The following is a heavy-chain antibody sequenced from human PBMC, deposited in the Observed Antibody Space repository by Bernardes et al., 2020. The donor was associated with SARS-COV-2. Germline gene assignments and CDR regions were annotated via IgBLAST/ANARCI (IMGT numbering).Heavy chain of an antibody. J-gene: IGHJ4*02. Sequence: GGSLRLSCEASGFTFSTYGFHWVRQAPGKGLEWVAVIWFDGSNKYYADSVKGRFTISRDNSKNILYLQMNSLRAEDTAVYYCARDRYRDGYRFFDYWGQGSLVTVSS. CDR3: ARDRYRDGYRFFDY. V-gene: IGHV3-33*01. D-gene: IGHD3-16*02. CDR2: IWFDGSNK. CDR1: GFTFSTYG.